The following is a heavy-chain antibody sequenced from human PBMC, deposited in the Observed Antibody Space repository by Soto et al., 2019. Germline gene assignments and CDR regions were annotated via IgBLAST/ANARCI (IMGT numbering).Heavy chain of an antibody. CDR3: ARGVK. Sequence: QVQLVQSGAEVKKPGASVRVSCKASGYTFTSHDINWVRQATGQGLEWMGWMNHNSGNTGYAQKFQGRVTMTRSTSTSTAYMELSSRRSEDTAVYYCARGVKWGQGTMVTVSS. J-gene: IGHJ3*01. V-gene: IGHV1-8*01. D-gene: IGHD3-22*01. CDR1: GYTFTSHD. CDR2: MNHNSGNT.